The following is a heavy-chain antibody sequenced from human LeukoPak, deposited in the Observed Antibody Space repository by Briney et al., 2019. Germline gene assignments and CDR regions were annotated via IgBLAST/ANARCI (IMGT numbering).Heavy chain of an antibody. V-gene: IGHV3-30*18. Sequence: GGSLRLSCAASGFTFSSYGMHWVRQAPGKGLEWVAVISYDGSNKYYADSVKGRFTISRDNSKNTLYLQMNSLRAEDTALYYCAKVGITMVRGVIDYWGQGTLVTVSS. CDR1: GFTFSSYG. D-gene: IGHD3-10*01. CDR2: ISYDGSNK. CDR3: AKVGITMVRGVIDY. J-gene: IGHJ4*02.